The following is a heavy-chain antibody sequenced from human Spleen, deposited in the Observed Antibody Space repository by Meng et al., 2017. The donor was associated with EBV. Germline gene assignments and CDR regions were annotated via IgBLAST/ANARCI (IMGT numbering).Heavy chain of an antibody. CDR3: ASESGRGFTPDY. V-gene: IGHV1-69*12. CDR1: GGTFRSDA. Sequence: QVQLWQSGAEVKKPGSSVMVPCNTSGGTFRSDAVSWVRQAPGQGLEWLGGLIPKSDAPYYAQKFQDRVTITADESTSTHYMDLRGLKSEDTAVYYCASESGRGFTPDYWGQGTLVTVSS. J-gene: IGHJ4*02. CDR2: LIPKSDAP. D-gene: IGHD3-10*01.